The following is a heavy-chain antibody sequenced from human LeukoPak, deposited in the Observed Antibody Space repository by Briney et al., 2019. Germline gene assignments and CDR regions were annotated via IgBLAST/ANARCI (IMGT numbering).Heavy chain of an antibody. J-gene: IGHJ4*02. CDR2: IKSKTDGGPS. V-gene: IGHV3-15*01. CDR1: GITFKNAW. D-gene: IGHD1-1*01. Sequence: GGSLRLSCTASGITFKNAWASWVRQAPGKGLEWIGLIKSKTDGGPSDYAAPVKGRFTLSRDSSESTVYLQLNSLKTEDTAVYFCTAGGGTADFWGQGTLVTVSS. CDR3: TAGGGTADF.